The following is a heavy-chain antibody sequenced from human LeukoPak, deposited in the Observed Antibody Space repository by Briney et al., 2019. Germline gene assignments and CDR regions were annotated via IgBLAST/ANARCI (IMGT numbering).Heavy chain of an antibody. D-gene: IGHD2-15*01. CDR1: GGSISSYY. CDR2: IYYSGST. Sequence: PSETLSLTCTVSGGSISSYYWSWIRQPPGKGLEWIGYIYYSGSTNYNPSLKSRVTISVDTSKNQFSLKLSSVTAADTAVYYCAREGYCSGGSCYPAFDIWGQGTMVTVSS. V-gene: IGHV4-59*01. J-gene: IGHJ3*02. CDR3: AREGYCSGGSCYPAFDI.